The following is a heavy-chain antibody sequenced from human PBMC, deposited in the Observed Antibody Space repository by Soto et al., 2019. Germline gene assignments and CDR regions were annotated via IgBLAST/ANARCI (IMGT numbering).Heavy chain of an antibody. J-gene: IGHJ4*02. D-gene: IGHD6-6*01. V-gene: IGHV3-21*01. CDR3: ARAFYSSSSVFDY. CDR2: ISSSSSYI. CDR1: GFTFSSYS. Sequence: EVQLVESGGGLVKPGGSLRLSCAASGFTFSSYSMNWVRQAPGKGLEWVSSISSSSSYIYYADSVKDRFTISRDNAKNSLYLQMNSLRAEDTAVYYCARAFYSSSSVFDYWGQGTLVTVSS.